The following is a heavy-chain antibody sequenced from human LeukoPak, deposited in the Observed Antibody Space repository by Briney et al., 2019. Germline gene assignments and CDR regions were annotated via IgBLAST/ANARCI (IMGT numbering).Heavy chain of an antibody. CDR2: IYPGDSDT. J-gene: IGHJ3*02. CDR1: GYSFTSYW. D-gene: IGHD6-19*01. CDR3: ARQRRAVAGTGNAFDI. V-gene: IGHV5-51*01. Sequence: PGESLKISCKGSGYSFTSYWIGWVRQMPGKGLEWMGIIYPGDSDTRYSPSFQGQVTISADKSISTAYLQWSSLKASDTAMYYCARQRRAVAGTGNAFDIWGQGTMVTVSS.